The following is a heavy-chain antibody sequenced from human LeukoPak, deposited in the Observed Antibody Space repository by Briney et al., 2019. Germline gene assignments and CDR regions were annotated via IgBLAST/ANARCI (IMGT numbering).Heavy chain of an antibody. CDR2: ISDIGSI. J-gene: IGHJ4*02. Sequence: SETLSLTCTVSGGSISSYYWSWIRQPPGKGLEWIAYISDIGSINYNPSLKSRVTISLDTSKNQFSLKLSSVTAADTAVYYCATLAGYYDFWSGYSPFDYWGQGTLVTVSS. CDR1: GGSISSYY. D-gene: IGHD3-3*01. CDR3: ATLAGYYDFWSGYSPFDY. V-gene: IGHV4-59*08.